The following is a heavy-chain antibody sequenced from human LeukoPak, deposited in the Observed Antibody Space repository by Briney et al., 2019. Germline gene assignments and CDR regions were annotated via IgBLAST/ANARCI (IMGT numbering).Heavy chain of an antibody. Sequence: ASVKVSCKASGYTFTDYYMHWVRQAPGQGLEWMGWINPNSGGTNYAQKFQGRVTMTRDTSISTAYMELSRLRSDDTAVYYCARVLGYPKYYYDSSGYGCYDYWGQGTLVTVSS. CDR1: GYTFTDYY. CDR3: ARVLGYPKYYYDSSGYGCYDY. V-gene: IGHV1-2*02. D-gene: IGHD3-22*01. CDR2: INPNSGGT. J-gene: IGHJ4*02.